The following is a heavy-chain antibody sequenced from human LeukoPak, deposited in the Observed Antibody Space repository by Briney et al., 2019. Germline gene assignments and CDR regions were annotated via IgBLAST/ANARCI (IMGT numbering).Heavy chain of an antibody. Sequence: SETLSLTCAVSGGSFSGYYWTWIRQPPGKGLEWIGEINHSGSANYNPSLKSRVTISLDTSKNQFSLNLSSVTAANTAVYYCARAYSSSYFDYWGQGTLVTVSS. J-gene: IGHJ4*02. D-gene: IGHD6-6*01. CDR1: GGSFSGYY. CDR2: INHSGSA. CDR3: ARAYSSSYFDY. V-gene: IGHV4-34*01.